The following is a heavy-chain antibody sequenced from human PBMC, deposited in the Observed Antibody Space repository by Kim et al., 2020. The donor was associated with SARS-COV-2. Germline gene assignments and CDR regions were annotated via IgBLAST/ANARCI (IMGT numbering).Heavy chain of an antibody. CDR2: VSYSGST. D-gene: IGHD4-17*01. V-gene: IGHV4-59*01. CDR1: GGSISPYY. CDR3: ARDTRFGDYADYAGFYFDY. Sequence: SETLSLTCTVSGGSISPYYWSWIRQSPGKGLEWIAYVSYSGSTNYNPSLKSRVTISVDTSKNQFSLKLSSVTPADTAMYYCARDTRFGDYADYAGFYFDYWGQGTLVTVSS. J-gene: IGHJ4*02.